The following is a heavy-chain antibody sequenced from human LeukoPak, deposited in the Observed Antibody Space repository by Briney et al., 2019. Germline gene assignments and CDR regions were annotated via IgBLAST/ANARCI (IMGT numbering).Heavy chain of an antibody. D-gene: IGHD3-3*01. CDR2: IYHSGST. CDR3: ASSTTYDFWSGYSSFDI. J-gene: IGHJ3*02. CDR1: GGSFSGYY. Sequence: SETLSLTCAVYGGSFSGYYWSWIRQPPGKGLEWIGYIYHSGSTYYNPSLKSRVTISVDRSKNQLSLKLSSVTAADTAVYYCASSTTYDFWSGYSSFDIWGQGTMVTVSS. V-gene: IGHV4-34*01.